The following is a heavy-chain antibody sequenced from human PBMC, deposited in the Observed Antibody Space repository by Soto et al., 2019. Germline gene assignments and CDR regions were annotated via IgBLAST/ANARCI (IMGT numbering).Heavy chain of an antibody. CDR1: GFTFSSYW. CDR3: ARQVGAIPDWFDP. V-gene: IGHV3-74*01. D-gene: IGHD1-26*01. CDR2: INNDGSST. Sequence: EVQLVESGGGLVQPGGSLRLSCAASGFTFSSYWMHWVRQAPGKGLVWVSRINNDGSSTSYADSVKGRFTISRDNAKITLYLQMNSLRAEDTAVYSCARQVGAIPDWFDPWGQGTLFTVS. J-gene: IGHJ5*02.